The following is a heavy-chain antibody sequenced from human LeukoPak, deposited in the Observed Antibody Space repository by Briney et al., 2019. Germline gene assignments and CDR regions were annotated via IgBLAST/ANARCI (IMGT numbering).Heavy chain of an antibody. J-gene: IGHJ4*02. Sequence: ASVKVSCKASGYIFTNYAISWVRQAPGQGLEWMGWISIYNGNTKNAQKLQGRVTMTTDTSTSTAYMELRTLRSDDTAVYYCARADTVRLGELSHFDYWGQGTLVTVSS. CDR1: GYIFTNYA. CDR3: ARADTVRLGELSHFDY. CDR2: ISIYNGNT. D-gene: IGHD3-16*02. V-gene: IGHV1-18*01.